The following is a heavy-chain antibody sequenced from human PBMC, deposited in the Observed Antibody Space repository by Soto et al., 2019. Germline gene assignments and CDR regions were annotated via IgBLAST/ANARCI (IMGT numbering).Heavy chain of an antibody. V-gene: IGHV4-59*11. J-gene: IGHJ3*02. D-gene: IGHD2-21*01. Sequence: QVQLQESGPGLVKPSETLSLTCTVAGGSRTDHNSNGVRQSPGRGLQWIGYVYYSGATSYNPSLTSRVTMTVDTSKNQFSLKLRSVTAADTAVYFCARGNDWKSSTFDIWGQGTMVSVSS. CDR3: ARGNDWKSSTFDI. CDR2: VYYSGAT. CDR1: GGSRTDHN.